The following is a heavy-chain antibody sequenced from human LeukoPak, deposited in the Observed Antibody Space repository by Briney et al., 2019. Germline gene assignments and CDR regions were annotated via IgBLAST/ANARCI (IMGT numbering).Heavy chain of an antibody. Sequence: GGSLRLPCGASGFIFSKYWMCWVRQIPGKGLEWVANIKQDGRVTHYVDSVKGRFTISRDNSKNSLLLQMNSLRAEDTAVYYCARFLGQGTNWGMDYWGQGTLVTVSS. J-gene: IGHJ4*02. V-gene: IGHV3-7*05. D-gene: IGHD7-27*01. CDR3: ARFLGQGTNWGMDY. CDR2: IKQDGRVT. CDR1: GFIFSKYW.